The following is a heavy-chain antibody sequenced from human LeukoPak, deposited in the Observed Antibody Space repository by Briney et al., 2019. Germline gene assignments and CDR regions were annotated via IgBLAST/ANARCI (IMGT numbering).Heavy chain of an antibody. V-gene: IGHV1-2*02. Sequence: ASVKVSGKASGYTFTGYYMHWVRQAPGQGLEWMGWINPNSGGTNYAQKFQGRVTMTRDTYISTAYMELSRLRSDDTAVYYCASSYYYDSSGLMYPIDYWGQGTLVTVSS. D-gene: IGHD3-22*01. CDR2: INPNSGGT. J-gene: IGHJ4*02. CDR3: ASSYYYDSSGLMYPIDY. CDR1: GYTFTGYY.